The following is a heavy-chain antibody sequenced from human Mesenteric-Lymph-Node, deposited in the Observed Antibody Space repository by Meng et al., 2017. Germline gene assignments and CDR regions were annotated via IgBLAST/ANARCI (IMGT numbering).Heavy chain of an antibody. CDR1: GYTFTSYD. V-gene: IGHV1-8*01. J-gene: IGHJ4*02. CDR3: ARDLSYYGSGYFDY. Sequence: ASVKVSCKASGYTFTSYDINWVRQATGQGLEWMGWMNPNSGNTGYAQKFQGRVTMTTDTSTSTAYMELKSLRSDDTAVYYCARDLSYYGSGYFDYWGQGTLVTVSS. CDR2: MNPNSGNT. D-gene: IGHD3-10*01.